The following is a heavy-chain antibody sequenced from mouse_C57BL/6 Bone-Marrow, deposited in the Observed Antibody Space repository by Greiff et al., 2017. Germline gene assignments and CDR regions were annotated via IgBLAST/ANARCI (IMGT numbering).Heavy chain of an antibody. CDR1: GYTFTSYW. J-gene: IGHJ4*01. CDR2: IDPSDSYT. Sequence: QVQLQQPGAELVMPGASVKLSCKASGYTFTSYWMHWVKQRPGQGLEWIGEIDPSDSYTNYNQKFKGKSTLTVDKSSSTAYMQLSSLTSKDSAVYYCARTVLGDYYAMDYWGQGTSVTVSS. CDR3: ARTVLGDYYAMDY. V-gene: IGHV1-69*01. D-gene: IGHD3-3*01.